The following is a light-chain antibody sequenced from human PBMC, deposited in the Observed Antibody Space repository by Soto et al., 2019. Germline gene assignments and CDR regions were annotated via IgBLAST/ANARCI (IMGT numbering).Light chain of an antibody. CDR1: SSDVGGYNY. J-gene: IGLJ1*01. CDR2: EVS. V-gene: IGLV2-8*01. CDR3: SSYSGTNYHYV. Sequence: QSVLTQPPSASGSFGQSVTISCTGTSSDVGGYNYVSWYQQHPGKTPKLMIYEVSERPSGVPDRFSGSKSGNTASLTVSGLQADDDADYYCSSYSGTNYHYVFGTGTKVTVL.